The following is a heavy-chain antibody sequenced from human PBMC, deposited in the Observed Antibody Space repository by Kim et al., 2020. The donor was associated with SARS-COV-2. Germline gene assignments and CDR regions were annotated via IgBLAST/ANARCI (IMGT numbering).Heavy chain of an antibody. V-gene: IGHV1-69*06. D-gene: IGHD6-13*01. CDR3: ASIPIAAAGTGYYYYGMDV. J-gene: IGHJ6*02. Sequence: SVKVSCKASGGTFSSYAISWVRQAPGQGLEWMGGIFPIFVTSNYAQKFQGRVTITADKSTSTAYMELSSLRSEDTAVYYCASIPIAAAGTGYYYYGMDVWGQGTTVTVSS. CDR1: GGTFSSYA. CDR2: IFPIFVTS.